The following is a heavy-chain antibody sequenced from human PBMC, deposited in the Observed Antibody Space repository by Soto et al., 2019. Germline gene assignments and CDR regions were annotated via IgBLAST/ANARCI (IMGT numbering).Heavy chain of an antibody. CDR1: GFTFSTYW. CDR3: ARAGYNSGVDY. V-gene: IGHV3-7*01. Sequence: PGGSLRLSCAASGFTFSTYWMNWVRQAPGKGLEWLANINQDGGERHYADSVKGRFTISRDNAKNSLYLQLNSLSVEDTALYYCARAGYNSGVDYCGQGTLVTVSS. J-gene: IGHJ4*02. D-gene: IGHD6-19*01. CDR2: INQDGGER.